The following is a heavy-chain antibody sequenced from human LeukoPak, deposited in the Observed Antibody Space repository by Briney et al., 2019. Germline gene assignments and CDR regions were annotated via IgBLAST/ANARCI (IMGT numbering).Heavy chain of an antibody. J-gene: IGHJ4*02. Sequence: SVKVSCKASGGTFSSYAISWVRQAPGQGLEWMGGIIPIFGTANYAQKFQGRVTITADESASTAYMELSSLRSEDTAVYYCATRGGKYSSTFDYWGQGTLVTVSS. CDR2: IIPIFGTA. CDR1: GGTFSSYA. CDR3: ATRGGKYSSTFDY. D-gene: IGHD6-13*01. V-gene: IGHV1-69*01.